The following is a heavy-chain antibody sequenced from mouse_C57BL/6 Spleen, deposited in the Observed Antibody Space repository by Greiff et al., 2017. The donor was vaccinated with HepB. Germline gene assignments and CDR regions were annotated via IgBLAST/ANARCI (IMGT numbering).Heavy chain of an antibody. D-gene: IGHD2-2*01. CDR3: ARGGYYGYDGTRAMDY. V-gene: IGHV1-81*01. CDR1: GYTFTSYG. J-gene: IGHJ4*01. Sequence: QVQLQQSGAELARPGASVKLSCKASGYTFTSYGISWVKQRTGQGLEWIGEIYPRSGNTYYNEKFKGKATLTADKSSSTAYMELRSLTSEDSAVYFCARGGYYGYDGTRAMDYWGQGTSVTVSS. CDR2: IYPRSGNT.